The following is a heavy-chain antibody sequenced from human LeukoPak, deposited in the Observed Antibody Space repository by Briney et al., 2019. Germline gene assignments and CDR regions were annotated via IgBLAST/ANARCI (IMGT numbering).Heavy chain of an antibody. J-gene: IGHJ4*02. CDR1: GYTFTGYY. D-gene: IGHD4-17*01. CDR3: ARDPFNDYGDYAGY. V-gene: IGHV1-2*02. Sequence: ASVKVSCKASGYTFTGYYMHWVRQAPGQGLEWMGWINPNSGGTNYAQKFQGRVTMTRDTSISTAYMELSRLRSDDTAVYCCARDPFNDYGDYAGYWGQGTLVTVSS. CDR2: INPNSGGT.